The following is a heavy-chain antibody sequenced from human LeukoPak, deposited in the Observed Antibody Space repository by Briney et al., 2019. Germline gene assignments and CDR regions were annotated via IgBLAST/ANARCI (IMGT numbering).Heavy chain of an antibody. CDR2: MNHSGST. CDR1: GGSFSGYY. J-gene: IGHJ6*02. D-gene: IGHD1-26*01. V-gene: IGHV4-34*01. Sequence: TSETLSLTCAVYGGSFSGYYWTWIRQPPGKGLEWIGEMNHSGSTNYNPSLKSRVTISVDTSKNQFSLKLSSVTAADTAVYYCARERVGGSYHYYGMDVWGQGTTVTVSS. CDR3: ARERVGGSYHYYGMDV.